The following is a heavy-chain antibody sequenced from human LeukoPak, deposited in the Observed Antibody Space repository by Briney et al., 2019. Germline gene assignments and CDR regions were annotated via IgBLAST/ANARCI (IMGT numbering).Heavy chain of an antibody. CDR2: INSDGSST. Sequence: GGSLRLSCAASGFTFSSYWMHWVRQAPGKGLVWVSRINSDGSSTTYADSVKGRFTISGDNAKNTLYLQMNSLRAEDTALYYCARVGLTSGSYYSFDYWGQGTLVTVSS. CDR3: ARVGLTSGSYYSFDY. D-gene: IGHD3-10*01. J-gene: IGHJ4*02. CDR1: GFTFSSYW. V-gene: IGHV3-74*01.